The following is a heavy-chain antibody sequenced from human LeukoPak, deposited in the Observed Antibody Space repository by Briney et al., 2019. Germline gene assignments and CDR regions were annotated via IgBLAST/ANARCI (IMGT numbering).Heavy chain of an antibody. Sequence: PSETLSLTCTVLGDSIKSYYWRWIRQPPGKGLEWIGYIYYSGSTNYNPSLKSRVTISVDTSKKQFSLKLSSVTAADTAVYYCATHSCGRDSSGEYWYFDLWGRGTLVTVSS. CDR2: IYYSGST. J-gene: IGHJ2*01. CDR1: GDSIKSYY. V-gene: IGHV4-59*08. D-gene: IGHD3-22*01. CDR3: ATHSCGRDSSGEYWYFDL.